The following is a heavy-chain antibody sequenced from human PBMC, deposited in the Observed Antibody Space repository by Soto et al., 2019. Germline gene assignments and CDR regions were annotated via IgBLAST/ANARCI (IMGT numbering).Heavy chain of an antibody. Sequence: QVQLGQSGAEVKKPGSSVKVSCKASGCTFSSYTISWVRQAPGQRLEWMGRIIPILGIANYAQKFQGRVTITADKSTSTAYMELSSLRSEATAVYYWARDARSSFDWFDPWGQGTLVTVSS. CDR2: IIPILGIA. CDR3: ARDARSSFDWFDP. CDR1: GCTFSSYT. V-gene: IGHV1-69*08. J-gene: IGHJ5*02.